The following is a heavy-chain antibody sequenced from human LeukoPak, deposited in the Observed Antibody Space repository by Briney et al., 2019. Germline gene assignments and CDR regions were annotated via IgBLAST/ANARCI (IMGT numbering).Heavy chain of an antibody. D-gene: IGHD5-12*01. V-gene: IGHV1-8*03. Sequence: ASVKVSCKASGYTFTSYDINWVRQATGQGLEWMGWMNPNSGNTGYAQEFQGRVTITRNTSISTAYMELSSLRSEDTAVYYCARGIFISGYETPRFDPWGQGTLVTVSS. CDR1: GYTFTSYD. J-gene: IGHJ5*02. CDR2: MNPNSGNT. CDR3: ARGIFISGYETPRFDP.